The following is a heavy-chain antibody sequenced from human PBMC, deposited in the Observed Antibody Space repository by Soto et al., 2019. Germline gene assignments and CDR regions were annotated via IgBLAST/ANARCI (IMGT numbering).Heavy chain of an antibody. J-gene: IGHJ4*02. CDR1: GGSISSGGYS. CDR2: IYHSGST. Sequence: NPSETLSLTCAVSGGSISSGGYSWSWIRQPPGKGLEWIGYIYHSGSTYYNPSLKSRVTISVDRSKNQFSLKLSSVTAADTAVYYCARAAPYYDYWGQGTLVTVSS. V-gene: IGHV4-30-2*01. CDR3: ARAAPYYDY. D-gene: IGHD6-13*01.